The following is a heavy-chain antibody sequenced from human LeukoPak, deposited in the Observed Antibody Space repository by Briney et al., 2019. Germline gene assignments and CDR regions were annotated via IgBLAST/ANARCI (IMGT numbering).Heavy chain of an antibody. V-gene: IGHV1-2*02. CDR1: GYTFTRYY. D-gene: IGHD5-18*01. J-gene: IGHJ4*02. Sequence: ASVKVSCKASGYTFTRYYMHWVRQAPAQGLEWMGWINPNSGGTNYAQKFQGRVTMTRDTSISTAYMELSRLRSDDTAVYYCARVARRTGLLDYWGQGTLVTVSS. CDR2: INPNSGGT. CDR3: ARVARRTGLLDY.